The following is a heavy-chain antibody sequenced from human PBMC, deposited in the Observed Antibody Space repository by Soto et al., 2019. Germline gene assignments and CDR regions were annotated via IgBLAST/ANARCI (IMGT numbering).Heavy chain of an antibody. CDR1: GFTFSSYA. V-gene: IGHV3-30-3*01. J-gene: IGHJ4*02. D-gene: IGHD2-2*01. CDR2: ISYDGSNK. Sequence: QVQLVESGGGVVQPGRSLRLSCAASGFTFSSYAMHWVRQAPGKGLEWVAVISYDGSNKYYADSVKGRFSISRDNSKNTLYLQINSLRAEDTAVYYCARGYCSSTSCHFDYWGQGTLVTVSS. CDR3: ARGYCSSTSCHFDY.